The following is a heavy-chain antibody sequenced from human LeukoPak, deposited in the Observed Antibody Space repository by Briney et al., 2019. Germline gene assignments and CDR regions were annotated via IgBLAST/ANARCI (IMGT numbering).Heavy chain of an antibody. D-gene: IGHD1-1*01. V-gene: IGHV3-7*04. CDR1: GFTFSRYW. J-gene: IGHJ4*02. CDR3: ARGYPTDFDY. CDR2: IKQDGDQK. Sequence: PGGSLRLSCVASGFTFSRYWMSWVRQAPGKGLEWVANIKQDGDQKHYVDSVRGRFIISRDNAKDSLYLQMNGLTAEDTAVYFCARGYPTDFDYWGQGTLVIVSS.